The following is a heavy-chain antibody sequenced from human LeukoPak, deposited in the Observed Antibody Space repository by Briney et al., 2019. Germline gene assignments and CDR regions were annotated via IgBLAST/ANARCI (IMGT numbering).Heavy chain of an antibody. D-gene: IGHD3-22*01. Sequence: GGSLRLSCAASGFTFGNYAIHWVRQAPDKGLEWVAVISYDGSNKYYANSVKGRFVISRDNSKNTLYLQMNSLRAEDTAVYYCARGGTYDYDSRNHHFDYWGQGTLDTFSS. CDR2: ISYDGSNK. CDR3: ARGGTYDYDSRNHHFDY. CDR1: GFTFGNYA. V-gene: IGHV3-30*09. J-gene: IGHJ4*02.